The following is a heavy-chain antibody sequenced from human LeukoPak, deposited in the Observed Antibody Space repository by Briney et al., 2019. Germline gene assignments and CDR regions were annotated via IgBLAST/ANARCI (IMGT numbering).Heavy chain of an antibody. J-gene: IGHJ2*01. D-gene: IGHD3-22*01. CDR1: DFSFITYA. V-gene: IGHV3-23*01. CDR2: ITGRGDAT. CDR3: ARDLPHYDSSGYYSDWYFDL. Sequence: GGSLRLSCAASDFSFITYAMSWVRQAPGKGLEWVSTITGRGDATYYADSVKGRFTISRDNSKNTLYLQMNSLRAEDTAVYYCARDLPHYDSSGYYSDWYFDLWGRGTLVTVSS.